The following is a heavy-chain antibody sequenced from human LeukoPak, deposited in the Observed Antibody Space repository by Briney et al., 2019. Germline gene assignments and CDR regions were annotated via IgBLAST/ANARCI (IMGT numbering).Heavy chain of an antibody. Sequence: GESLRLSCSAAGLTFSTCAMHWVRQAPGRGLEWLTLIRPDGGKKFYSDSVKGRFTVSRDNFKNMLYLEMNSLRSEDTAVYYCVKDDPVLHFRGQGTLVSVSS. J-gene: IGHJ4*02. CDR2: IRPDGGKK. D-gene: IGHD3-16*01. V-gene: IGHV3-30*02. CDR1: GLTFSTCA. CDR3: VKDDPVLHF.